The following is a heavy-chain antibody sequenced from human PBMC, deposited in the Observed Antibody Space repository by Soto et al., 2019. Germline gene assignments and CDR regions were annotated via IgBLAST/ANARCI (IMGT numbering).Heavy chain of an antibody. J-gene: IGHJ4*02. CDR1: GGTFSSYA. CDR3: ARDPRYDYGGIADY. D-gene: IGHD4-17*01. Sequence: QVQLVQSGAEVKKPGSSVKVSCTASGGTFSSYAISWVRQAPGQGLEWMGGIIPIFGTANYAQKFQGRVTITADESTSTAYMELSSLRSEDTAVYYCARDPRYDYGGIADYWGQGTLVTVSS. CDR2: IIPIFGTA. V-gene: IGHV1-69*01.